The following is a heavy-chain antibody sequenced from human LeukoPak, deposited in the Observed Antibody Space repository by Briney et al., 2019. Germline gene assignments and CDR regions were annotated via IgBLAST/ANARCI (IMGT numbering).Heavy chain of an antibody. CDR3: ARQRDFIAARSFFDY. Sequence: PSETLSLTCTVSGGSISSSSYYWSWIRQPPGKGLEWIGSIYYSGNTYYNPSLKSRVTISVDTSKSQFSLKLSSVTAADTAVYYCARQRDFIAARSFFDYWGQGTLVTVSS. CDR2: IYYSGNT. CDR1: GGSISSSSYY. D-gene: IGHD6-6*01. V-gene: IGHV4-39*01. J-gene: IGHJ4*02.